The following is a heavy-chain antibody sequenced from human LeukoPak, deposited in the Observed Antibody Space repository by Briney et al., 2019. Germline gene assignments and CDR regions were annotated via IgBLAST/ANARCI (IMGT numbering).Heavy chain of an antibody. CDR3: ASLLDFWSGALDY. D-gene: IGHD3-3*01. V-gene: IGHV4-38-2*02. Sequence: PSETLSLTCSVSGYSFISGFYWGWIRQPPGKGLEWIGYIYYSGSTYYNPSLKSRVTISVDTSKNQFSLKLSSVTAADTAVYYCASLLDFWSGALDYWGQGTLVTVSS. CDR2: IYYSGST. CDR1: GYSFISGFY. J-gene: IGHJ4*02.